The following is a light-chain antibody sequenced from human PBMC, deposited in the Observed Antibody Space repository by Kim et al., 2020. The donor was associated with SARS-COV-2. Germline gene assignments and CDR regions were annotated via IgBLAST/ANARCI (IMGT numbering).Light chain of an antibody. CDR3: QQYNAWLYT. Sequence: EIVMTQSPATLSVSQGERATLSCRASQSVSNNLAWYQHKPGQAPRLLIYAASTRATGIPARFSGSGSGTDFILTISSLQSEDSAVYYCQQYNAWLYTFGQGTKLEI. CDR2: AAS. CDR1: QSVSNN. V-gene: IGKV3-15*01. J-gene: IGKJ2*01.